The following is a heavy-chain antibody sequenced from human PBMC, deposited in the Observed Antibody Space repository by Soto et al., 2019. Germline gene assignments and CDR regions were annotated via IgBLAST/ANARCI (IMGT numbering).Heavy chain of an antibody. Sequence: QVQLVEAGGGVVQPEMSLRLSCAASGFTFSTHAMHWVRQAPGKGLEWVAMIWNDGCNQYYADSVKGRFTVSRDNSEHTVSLQMNSLRVEDTAVYYCGRDPPGSGWSLDYWGQGTLVTVSS. J-gene: IGHJ4*02. CDR1: GFTFSTHA. CDR2: IWNDGCNQ. CDR3: GRDPPGSGWSLDY. V-gene: IGHV3-33*01. D-gene: IGHD6-19*01.